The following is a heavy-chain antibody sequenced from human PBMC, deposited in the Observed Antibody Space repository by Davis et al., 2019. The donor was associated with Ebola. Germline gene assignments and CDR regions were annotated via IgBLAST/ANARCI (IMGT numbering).Heavy chain of an antibody. CDR3: ASVKFTIFGMVIGPFDY. V-gene: IGHV3-30-3*01. D-gene: IGHD3-3*01. CDR2: ISYDGSNK. Sequence: GGSLRLSCAASGFTFSSYAMHWVRQAPGKGLEWVAVISYDGSNKYYADSVKGRFTISRDNSKNTLYLQMNSLRAEDTAVYYCASVKFTIFGMVIGPFDYWGQGTLVTVSS. CDR1: GFTFSSYA. J-gene: IGHJ4*02.